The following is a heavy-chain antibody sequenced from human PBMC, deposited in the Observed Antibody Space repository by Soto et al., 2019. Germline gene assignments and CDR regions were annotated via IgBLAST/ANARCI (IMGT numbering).Heavy chain of an antibody. D-gene: IGHD2-2*01. CDR3: ARVGNRGYCSSTSCSWFDP. J-gene: IGHJ5*02. Sequence: SETLSLTCTVSGGSISSGGYYWSWIRQHPGKGLEWIGYIYYSGSTYYNTSLKSRVTISVDTSKNHFSLKLSSVTAADTAVYYCARVGNRGYCSSTSCSWFDPWGQGTLVTVSS. V-gene: IGHV4-31*03. CDR1: GGSISSGGYY. CDR2: IYYSGST.